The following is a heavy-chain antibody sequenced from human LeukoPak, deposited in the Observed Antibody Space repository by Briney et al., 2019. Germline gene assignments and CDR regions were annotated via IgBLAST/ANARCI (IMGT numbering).Heavy chain of an antibody. V-gene: IGHV4-4*07. CDR1: GGSISSYY. Sequence: PSETLSLTCTVSGGSISSYYWSWIRQPAGKGLEWIGRIYTSGSTNYNPSLKSRVTMSVDTSKNQFSLKLSSVTAADTAVYYCARVYSSSWYEYFQHWGQGTLVTVSS. J-gene: IGHJ1*01. D-gene: IGHD6-13*01. CDR2: IYTSGST. CDR3: ARVYSSSWYEYFQH.